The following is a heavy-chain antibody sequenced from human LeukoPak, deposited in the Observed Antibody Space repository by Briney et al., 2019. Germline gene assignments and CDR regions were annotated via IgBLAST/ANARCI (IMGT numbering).Heavy chain of an antibody. CDR3: ARDSPRDYYDSSGYYYYAFDI. CDR1: GGSINSYY. D-gene: IGHD3-22*01. J-gene: IGHJ3*02. V-gene: IGHV4-4*07. CDR2: IYTSAST. Sequence: SETLSLTCTVSGGSINSYYWHWIRQPAGKGLEWIGRIYTSASTNYNPSLKSRVTMSVDTSKNQFSLKLSSVTAADTAVYYCARDSPRDYYDSSGYYYYAFDIWGQGTMVTVSS.